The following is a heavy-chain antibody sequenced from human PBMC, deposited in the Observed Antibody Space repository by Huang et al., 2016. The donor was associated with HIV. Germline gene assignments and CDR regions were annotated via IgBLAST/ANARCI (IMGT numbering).Heavy chain of an antibody. J-gene: IGHJ6*02. Sequence: QVQLQQSGLGLVKPSQTLSLTCAISGDSVFSNGVAWNWIRQSPSRGLEWLGRTDNRSKWYSESAVSVKSRITITPDTSKNQFSLQLNSVTPEDTAVYYCARGKYSGMDVWGQGTTVTVSS. V-gene: IGHV6-1*01. CDR3: ARGKYSGMDV. D-gene: IGHD2-21*01. CDR2: TDNRSKWYS. CDR1: GDSVFSNGVA.